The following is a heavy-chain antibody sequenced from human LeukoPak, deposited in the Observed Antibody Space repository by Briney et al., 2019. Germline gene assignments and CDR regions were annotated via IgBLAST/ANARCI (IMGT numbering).Heavy chain of an antibody. V-gene: IGHV3-74*01. CDR1: GFTFSSYW. CDR2: INSDGSST. D-gene: IGHD3-10*01. J-gene: IGHJ4*02. Sequence: GGSLRLSCEASGFTFSSYWMHWVRQVPGKGLVWVSRINSDGSSTSYADSVKGPFTISRDNAKNTLYLQMNSLRAEDTAVYYCAELTSMVEQYWGQGTLVTVSS. CDR3: AELTSMVEQY.